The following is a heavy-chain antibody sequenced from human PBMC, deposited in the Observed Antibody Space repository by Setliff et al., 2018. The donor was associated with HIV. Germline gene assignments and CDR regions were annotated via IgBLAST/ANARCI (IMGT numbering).Heavy chain of an antibody. V-gene: IGHV4-39*07. CDR1: GGSISSGGYY. CDR3: AVTGYSSSWYLRSFDY. Sequence: SETLSLTCTVSGGSISSGGYYWSWIRQPPGKGLEWIGEINHSGSTNYNPSLKSRVTISVDTSKNQFSLKLSSVTAADAAVYYCAVTGYSSSWYLRSFDYWGQGTLVTVSS. J-gene: IGHJ4*02. D-gene: IGHD6-13*01. CDR2: INHSGST.